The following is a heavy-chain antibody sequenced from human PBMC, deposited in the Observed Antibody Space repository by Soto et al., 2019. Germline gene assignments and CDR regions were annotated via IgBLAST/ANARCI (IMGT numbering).Heavy chain of an antibody. V-gene: IGHV1-18*01. J-gene: IGHJ6*02. CDR2: ISTLNGNT. Sequence: QAQLVQSGAEVKKPGASVNVSCKASGYDYVTYAITWVRQRPGQGLEWMGWISTLNGNTNYAQNFQGRVTRTTDTSTRRVHLELRSLRSDDTAVYYCARRVQVWLPDYYGMDVWGQGTTVTVSS. D-gene: IGHD5-18*01. CDR1: GYDYVTYA. CDR3: ARRVQVWLPDYYGMDV.